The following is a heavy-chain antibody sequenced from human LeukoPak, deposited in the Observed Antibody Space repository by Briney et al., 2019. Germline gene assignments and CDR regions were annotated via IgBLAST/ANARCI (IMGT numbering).Heavy chain of an antibody. Sequence: ASVKVSCKASGYTFTGYYVHWVRQAPGQGLEWMGRINPNSGGTNYAQKFQGRVTMTRDTSISTAYMELSRLRSDDTAVYYCARVLWSGTTRGYCSGGSCLTLLGYWGQGTLVTVSS. V-gene: IGHV1-2*06. D-gene: IGHD2-15*01. CDR3: ARVLWSGTTRGYCSGGSCLTLLGY. CDR1: GYTFTGYY. J-gene: IGHJ4*02. CDR2: INPNSGGT.